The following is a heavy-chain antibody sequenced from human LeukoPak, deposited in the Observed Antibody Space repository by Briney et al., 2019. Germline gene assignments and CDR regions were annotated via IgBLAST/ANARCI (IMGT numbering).Heavy chain of an antibody. J-gene: IGHJ6*02. CDR3: ARLPITKRALDV. V-gene: IGHV4-39*01. Sequence: SETLSLTCSVSGDSIRSGDSYWGWIRQTPWKGLEWIGSIYYVGSPYYNPSLNSRRVTISVDTSKKQFSLKVTSVTAADTAVYYCARLPITKRALDVWGQGTTVTSP. CDR2: IYYVGSP. D-gene: IGHD1-14*01. CDR1: GDSIRSGDSY.